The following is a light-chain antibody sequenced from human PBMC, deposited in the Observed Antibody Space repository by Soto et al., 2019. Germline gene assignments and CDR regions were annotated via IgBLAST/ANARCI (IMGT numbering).Light chain of an antibody. Sequence: IVMTQSPATLSVSPGERATLSCRASQSLSSNLAWYQQKPGQAPRLLIFGASTRATGVPGRFSGSGSGTEFTLTISSLQSEDSAVYYCQQYNNWPPVTFGGGTKVEIK. V-gene: IGKV3-15*01. CDR3: QQYNNWPPVT. CDR2: GAS. J-gene: IGKJ4*01. CDR1: QSLSSN.